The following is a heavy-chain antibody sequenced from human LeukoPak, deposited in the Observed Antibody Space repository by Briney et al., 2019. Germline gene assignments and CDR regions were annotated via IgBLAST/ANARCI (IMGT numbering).Heavy chain of an antibody. CDR2: IWYDGSNK. Sequence: PGGSLRLCCAASGFTFSSYGMHWVRQAPGKGLEWVAVIWYDGSNKYYADSVKGRFTISRDNSKNTLYLQMNSLRAEDTAVYYCARVRPAVAGTGYYGMDVWGQGTTVTVSS. D-gene: IGHD6-19*01. CDR3: ARVRPAVAGTGYYGMDV. J-gene: IGHJ6*02. V-gene: IGHV3-33*01. CDR1: GFTFSSYG.